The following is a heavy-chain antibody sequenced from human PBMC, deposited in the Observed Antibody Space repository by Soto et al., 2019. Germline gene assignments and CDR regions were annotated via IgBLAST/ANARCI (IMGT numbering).Heavy chain of an antibody. V-gene: IGHV3-30-3*01. Sequence: GGSLRLSCAASGFTFSSYAMHCVRQAPCKGLEWVAVISYDGSNKYYADSVKGRFTISRDNSKNTLYLQMNSLRAEDTAVYYCARDMGSGWYVYGMDVWGQGTTVTVSS. D-gene: IGHD6-19*01. CDR2: ISYDGSNK. J-gene: IGHJ6*02. CDR1: GFTFSSYA. CDR3: ARDMGSGWYVYGMDV.